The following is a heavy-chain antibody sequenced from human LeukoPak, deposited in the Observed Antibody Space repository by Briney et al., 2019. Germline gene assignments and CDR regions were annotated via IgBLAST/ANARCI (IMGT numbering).Heavy chain of an antibody. CDR1: GYTFTGYY. CDR3: ARGLAVAGQNDAFDI. D-gene: IGHD6-19*01. J-gene: IGHJ3*02. V-gene: IGHV1-2*02. Sequence: ASVKVSCKASGYTFTGYYMHWVRQAPGQGLEWMGWINPNSGGTNYAQKFQGRVTMTRDTSISTAYMELSRLRSDDTAVYYCARGLAVAGQNDAFDIWGQGTMVTVSS. CDR2: INPNSGGT.